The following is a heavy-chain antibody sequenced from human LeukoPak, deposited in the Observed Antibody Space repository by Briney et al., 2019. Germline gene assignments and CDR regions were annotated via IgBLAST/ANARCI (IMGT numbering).Heavy chain of an antibody. V-gene: IGHV3-66*01. D-gene: IGHD6-13*01. J-gene: IGHJ4*02. CDR3: AKVRPYSSSWYFDY. CDR2: IYSGGST. Sequence: GGSLRLSCAASGFTVSSNYMSWVRQAPGKGLEWVSVIYSGGSTYYADSVKGRFTISRDNSKNTLYLQMNSLRAEDTAVYYCAKVRPYSSSWYFDYWGQGTLVTVSS. CDR1: GFTVSSNY.